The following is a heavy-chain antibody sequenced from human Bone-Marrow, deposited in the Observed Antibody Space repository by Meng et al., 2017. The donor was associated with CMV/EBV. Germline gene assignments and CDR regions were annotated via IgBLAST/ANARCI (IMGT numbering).Heavy chain of an antibody. CDR1: GYTFTSYG. CDR2: ISAYNGNT. Sequence: ASVKVSCKASGYTFTSYGISWVRQAPGQGLEWMGWISAYNGNTNYAQKLQGRVTMTTDTSTSTAYMELRSLRSDDTAVYYCARTYCSSTSCYRGYFRHWGPGALVTRCS. CDR3: ARTYCSSTSCYRGYFRH. D-gene: IGHD2-2*02. V-gene: IGHV1-18*01. J-gene: IGHJ1*01.